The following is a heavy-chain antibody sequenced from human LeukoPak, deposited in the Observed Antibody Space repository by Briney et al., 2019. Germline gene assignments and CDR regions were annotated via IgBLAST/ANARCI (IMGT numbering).Heavy chain of an antibody. Sequence: GGSLRLSCAASGVTVSENYMSWVRQAPGKGLEWVGRIKRKTDGGTTDYAAPVKGRFSISRDDSKNTLYLQMNSLKTEDTAVYYCTTLGAFDYWGQGTLVTVSS. CDR1: GVTVSENY. CDR3: TTLGAFDY. J-gene: IGHJ4*02. D-gene: IGHD3-16*01. CDR2: IKRKTDGGTT. V-gene: IGHV3-15*01.